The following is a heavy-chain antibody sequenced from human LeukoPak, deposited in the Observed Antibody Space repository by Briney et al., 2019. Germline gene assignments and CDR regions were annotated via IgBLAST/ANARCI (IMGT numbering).Heavy chain of an antibody. CDR2: IRYDGSNK. V-gene: IGHV3-30*02. J-gene: IGHJ3*02. Sequence: GGSLRLSCAASGFTFSSYGMHWVRQAPGKGLEWVAFIRYDGSNKYYADSVKGRFTISRDNSKNTLYLQMNSLRAEDTAVYYCARVTGLYCSGGSCYDDAFDIWGQGTMVTVSS. CDR3: ARVTGLYCSGGSCYDDAFDI. CDR1: GFTFSSYG. D-gene: IGHD2-15*01.